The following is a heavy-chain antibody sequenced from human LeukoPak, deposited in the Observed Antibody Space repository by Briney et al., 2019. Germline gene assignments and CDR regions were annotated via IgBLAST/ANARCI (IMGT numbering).Heavy chain of an antibody. CDR2: ISSSSSSTI. CDR1: GFTVSSNS. J-gene: IGHJ4*02. V-gene: IGHV3-48*01. CDR3: ARSKENDY. Sequence: GGSLRLSCTVSGFTVSSNSMSWVRQAPGKGLEWVSYISSSSSSTIYYADSVKGRFTISRDNAKNSLYLQMNSLRAEDTAMYYCARSKENDYWGQGTLVTVSS.